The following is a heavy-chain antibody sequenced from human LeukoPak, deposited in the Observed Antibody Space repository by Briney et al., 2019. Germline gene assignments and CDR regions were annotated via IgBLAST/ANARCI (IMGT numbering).Heavy chain of an antibody. J-gene: IGHJ4*02. CDR1: GYTFTGYY. D-gene: IGHD6-13*01. CDR3: ARGAVAAAGTIDY. Sequence: ASVKVSCKASGYTFTGYYMHWVRQAPGQGLEWMGWINPNSGDTNYAQKFQGRVTMTRDTSISTAYMELSRLRSDDTAVYYCARGAVAAAGTIDYWGQGTLVTVSS. V-gene: IGHV1-2*02. CDR2: INPNSGDT.